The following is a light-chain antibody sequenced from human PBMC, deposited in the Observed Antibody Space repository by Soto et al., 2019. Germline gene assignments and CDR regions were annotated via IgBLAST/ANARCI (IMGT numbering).Light chain of an antibody. V-gene: IGKV3-20*01. Sequence: EIVLAQSPGTLWLSPGERATLSCRASQSVSSNFLAWYQEKLGQAPRLLIYGASKRATGIPDRFSGSGSGTDFTLTISRLEPEDFAVYYCRQYGTSLGFPVGGGTKVDIK. CDR3: RQYGTSLGFP. CDR1: QSVSSNF. CDR2: GAS. J-gene: IGKJ4*01.